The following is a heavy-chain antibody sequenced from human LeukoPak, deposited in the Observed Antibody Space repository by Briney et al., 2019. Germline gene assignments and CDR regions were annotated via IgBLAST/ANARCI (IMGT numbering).Heavy chain of an antibody. J-gene: IGHJ4*02. V-gene: IGHV1-18*01. Sequence: ASVKVSCKASGYTFTSYGISWVRQAPGQGLEWMGWISAYNGNTNYAQKLQGRVTMTTDTSTSTAYMELRSLRSDDTAVYYCARERITMVRGVVITAEGLDYWGQGTLVTVSS. D-gene: IGHD3-10*01. CDR3: ARERITMVRGVVITAEGLDY. CDR2: ISAYNGNT. CDR1: GYTFTSYG.